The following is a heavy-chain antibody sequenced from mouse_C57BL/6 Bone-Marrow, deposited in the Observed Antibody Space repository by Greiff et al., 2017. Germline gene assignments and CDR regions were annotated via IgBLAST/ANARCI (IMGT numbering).Heavy chain of an antibody. Sequence: EVMLVESGGGLVKPGGSLKLSCAASGFTFSDYGMHWVRQAPEKGLEWVAYISSGSSTIYYADTVKGRFTISRDNAKNTLFLQMTSLRSEDTAMYYCAQSYYYGPYWYFDVWGTGTTVTVSS. D-gene: IGHD1-1*01. CDR1: GFTFSDYG. V-gene: IGHV5-17*01. J-gene: IGHJ1*03. CDR3: AQSYYYGPYWYFDV. CDR2: ISSGSSTI.